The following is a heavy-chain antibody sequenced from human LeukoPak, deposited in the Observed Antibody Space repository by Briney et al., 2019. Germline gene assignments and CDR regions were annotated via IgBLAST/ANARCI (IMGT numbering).Heavy chain of an antibody. CDR3: ARVVPAAKKKNWFDP. D-gene: IGHD2-2*01. J-gene: IGHJ5*02. Sequence: SSETLSLTCTVSGGSISSGSYYWSWIRQPAGKGLEWIGRIYTSGSTNYNPSLKSRVTISVDTSKNQFSLKLSSVTAADTAVYYCARVVPAAKKKNWFDPWGQGTLVTVSS. CDR2: IYTSGST. CDR1: GGSISSGSYY. V-gene: IGHV4-61*02.